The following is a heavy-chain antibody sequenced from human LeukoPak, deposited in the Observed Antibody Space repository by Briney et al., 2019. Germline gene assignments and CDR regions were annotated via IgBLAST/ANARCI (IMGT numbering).Heavy chain of an antibody. D-gene: IGHD3-10*01. Sequence: SETLSLTCSVSGGSISSYYWSWIRQPPGKGLEWIGYIYYSGNTKYNPSLKSRVTMSLDTSKNQFSLRLSSVTAADTAVYYRARLYGSESLYFDFWGQGTLVTVSS. J-gene: IGHJ4*02. V-gene: IGHV4-59*08. CDR2: IYYSGNT. CDR1: GGSISSYY. CDR3: ARLYGSESLYFDF.